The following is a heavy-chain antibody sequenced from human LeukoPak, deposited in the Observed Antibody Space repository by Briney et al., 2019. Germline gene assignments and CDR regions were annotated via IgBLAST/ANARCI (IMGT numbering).Heavy chain of an antibody. Sequence: PGGSLRLSCAASGFTFTSYTMNWARQAPGKGLAWVSSISSSSNYIYYAGSVKGRFTISRDNAKNSLYLQMNSLRAEDTAVYYCARDRITIFGVVESWGQGTLVTVSS. V-gene: IGHV3-21*01. D-gene: IGHD3-3*01. J-gene: IGHJ4*02. CDR1: GFTFTSYT. CDR3: ARDRITIFGVVES. CDR2: ISSSSNYI.